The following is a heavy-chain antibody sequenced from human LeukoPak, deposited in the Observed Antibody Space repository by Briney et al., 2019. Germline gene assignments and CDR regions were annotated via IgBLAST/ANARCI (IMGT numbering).Heavy chain of an antibody. J-gene: IGHJ6*03. V-gene: IGHV4-39*07. D-gene: IGHD3-10*01. CDR1: GGSISSTTNY. CDR2: IYHSGST. Sequence: PSETLSLTCTVSGGSISSTTNYWGWIRQPPGRGLEWIGNIYHSGSTNYNPSLKSRITISVDTSKNQFSLKLSSVTAADTAVYYCARVFRLNGSGSYYYYYYMDVWGKGTTVTVSS. CDR3: ARVFRLNGSGSYYYYYYMDV.